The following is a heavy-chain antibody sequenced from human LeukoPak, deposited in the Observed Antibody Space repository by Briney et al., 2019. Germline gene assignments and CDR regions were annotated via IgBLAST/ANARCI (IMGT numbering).Heavy chain of an antibody. V-gene: IGHV1-2*02. CDR3: AREIGPRQLHLWGSAFDY. Sequence: ASVKVSCKASGYTFTGYYMHWVRQAPGQGLEWMGWINPNSGGTNYAQKFQGRVTMTRDTSISTAYMELSRLRSEDTAVYYCAREIGPRQLHLWGSAFDYWGQGTLVTVSS. CDR1: GYTFTGYY. J-gene: IGHJ4*02. CDR2: INPNSGGT. D-gene: IGHD5-18*01.